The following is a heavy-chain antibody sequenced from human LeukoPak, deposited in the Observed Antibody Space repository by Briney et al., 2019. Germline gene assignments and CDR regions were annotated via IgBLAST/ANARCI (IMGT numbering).Heavy chain of an antibody. CDR2: IIPIFGTA. D-gene: IGHD5-24*01. CDR3: ARETGDGYNWMGY. V-gene: IGHV1-69*13. CDR1: GGTFSSYA. J-gene: IGHJ4*02. Sequence: SVKVSCKASGGTFSSYAISWVRQAPGQGLEWMGGIIPIFGTANYAQKFQGRVTITADESTNTAYMEMSSLRSEDTAVYYCARETGDGYNWMGYWGQGTLVTVSS.